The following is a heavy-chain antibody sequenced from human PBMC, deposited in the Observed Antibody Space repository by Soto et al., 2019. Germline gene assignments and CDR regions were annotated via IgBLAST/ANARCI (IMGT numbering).Heavy chain of an antibody. D-gene: IGHD3-16*01. J-gene: IGHJ6*02. Sequence: SVKVSCKASGFTFTSAAIHWVRQDRGQRLEWIGWIVVGSGDTNYSQEFQDRLTITRDMSSSTVYMELSSLRSEDTAVFFCAADRHLQFGAMDVWGQGTTVTVSS. CDR2: IVVGSGDT. CDR1: GFTFTSAA. CDR3: AADRHLQFGAMDV. V-gene: IGHV1-58*02.